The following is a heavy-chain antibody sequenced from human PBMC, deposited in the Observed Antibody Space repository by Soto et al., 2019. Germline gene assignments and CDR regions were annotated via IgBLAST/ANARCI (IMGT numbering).Heavy chain of an antibody. CDR1: VFTFSSYA. Sequence: GGSLRLSCAASVFTFSSYAMSWVRQAPGKGLEWVSAISGSGGSTYYADSVKGRFTISRDNSKNTLYLQMNSLRAEDTAVYYCAKALTYYDFWSGTGDAFDIWGQGTMVPVSS. CDR3: AKALTYYDFWSGTGDAFDI. V-gene: IGHV3-23*01. D-gene: IGHD3-3*01. CDR2: ISGSGGST. J-gene: IGHJ3*02.